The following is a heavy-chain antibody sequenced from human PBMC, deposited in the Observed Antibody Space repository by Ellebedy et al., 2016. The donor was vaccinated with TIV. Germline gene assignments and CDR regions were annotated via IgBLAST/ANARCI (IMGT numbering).Heavy chain of an antibody. J-gene: IGHJ4*02. Sequence: ESLKISCAASGFSFRSFWMSWVRQPPGKGLEWIGEINHVGSTNYNPSLKSRVTISVDTSKNQFSLKVRSMTAADTAVYYCAPALGIAMAGAPAWGQGTPVTVSS. CDR3: APALGIAMAGAPA. V-gene: IGHV4-34*08. CDR2: INHVGST. D-gene: IGHD6-19*01. CDR1: GFSFRSFW.